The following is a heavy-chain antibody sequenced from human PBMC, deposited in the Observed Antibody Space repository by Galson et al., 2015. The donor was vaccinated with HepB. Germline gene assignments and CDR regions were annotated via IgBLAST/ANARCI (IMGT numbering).Heavy chain of an antibody. D-gene: IGHD1-26*01. V-gene: IGHV3-48*02. CDR3: ARDRGYSPFVRNKGGD. CDR1: GFTFSSYS. Sequence: SLRLSCAASGFTFSSYSMNWVRQAPGKGLEWVSYISSSSSTIYYADSVKGRFTISRDNAKNSLYLQMNSLRDEDTAVYYCARDRGYSPFVRNKGGDWGQGTLVTVSS. CDR2: ISSSSSTI. J-gene: IGHJ4*02.